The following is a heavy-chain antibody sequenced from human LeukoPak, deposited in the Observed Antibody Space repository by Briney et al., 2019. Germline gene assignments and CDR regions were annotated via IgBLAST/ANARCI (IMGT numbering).Heavy chain of an antibody. J-gene: IGHJ4*02. CDR3: TRGGVDH. V-gene: IGHV3-74*01. Sequence: PGGSLRLSCAASGFTFSSYGMSWVRQAPGKGLVWVSRINSDGSTTTYADSVKGRFTISRDNAKNTLYLQMNGLRAEDTAVYYCTRGGVDHWGQGTLVTVSS. D-gene: IGHD3-16*01. CDR2: INSDGSTT. CDR1: GFTFSSYG.